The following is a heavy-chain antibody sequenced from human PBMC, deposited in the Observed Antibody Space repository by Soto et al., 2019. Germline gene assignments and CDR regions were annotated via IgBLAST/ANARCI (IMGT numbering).Heavy chain of an antibody. CDR1: GVSIISSY. CDR3: ARGHYDTSGHSNTFDI. Sequence: SETLSLTCTVSGVSIISSYWSWSRQSPGKGLEWIGYVYYTGSTYYNPSLKSRVTISVDTSKNQFSLELTSVTAADTAVYYCARGHYDTSGHSNTFDIWGQGTVVTVSS. D-gene: IGHD3-22*01. CDR2: VYYTGST. V-gene: IGHV4-59*01. J-gene: IGHJ3*02.